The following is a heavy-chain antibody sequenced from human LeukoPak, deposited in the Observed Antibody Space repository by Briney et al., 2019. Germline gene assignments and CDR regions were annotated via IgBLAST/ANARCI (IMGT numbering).Heavy chain of an antibody. CDR1: GASISTYY. Sequence: SVTLSLTCTVSGASISTYYWSWIRQPPGKGLEWIGYLYFSGSTNYNPSLKSRVTISVDTSKNQFSLKLSSVTAADTAVYYCASSQYPIVAADNWFDPWGQGTQVTVSS. D-gene: IGHD6-13*01. CDR3: ASSQYPIVAADNWFDP. V-gene: IGHV4-4*08. CDR2: LYFSGST. J-gene: IGHJ5*02.